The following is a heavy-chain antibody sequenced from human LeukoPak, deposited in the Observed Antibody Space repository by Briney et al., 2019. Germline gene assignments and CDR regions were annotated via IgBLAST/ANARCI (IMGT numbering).Heavy chain of an antibody. CDR1: GYTFTSYG. Sequence: RASVKVSCKASGYTFTSYGISWVRQAPGQGLEWMGWISAYNGNTNYAQKLQGRVTMTTDTSTSTAYMELRSLRSDDTAVYYCARDSQYSGGWGPRGWGQGTLVTVSS. D-gene: IGHD6-19*01. J-gene: IGHJ4*02. CDR3: ARDSQYSGGWGPRG. V-gene: IGHV1-18*04. CDR2: ISAYNGNT.